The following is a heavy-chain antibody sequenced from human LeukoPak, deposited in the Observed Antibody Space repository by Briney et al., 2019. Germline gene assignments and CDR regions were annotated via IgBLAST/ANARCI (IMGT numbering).Heavy chain of an antibody. J-gene: IGHJ4*02. D-gene: IGHD3-16*01. CDR1: GFTFDDYA. CDR2: ISWNSGSI. CDR3: AKGEVGANFLDY. Sequence: GRSLRLSCAASGFTFDDYAMHWVRQAPGKGLEWVSSISWNSGSIDYADSVKGRFTISRDNAKNSLYLQMNSLRAEDTALYYCAKGEVGANFLDYWGQGTLVTVSS. V-gene: IGHV3-9*01.